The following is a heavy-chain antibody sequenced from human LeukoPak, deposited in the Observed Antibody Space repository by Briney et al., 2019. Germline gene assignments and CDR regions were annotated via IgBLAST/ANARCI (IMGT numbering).Heavy chain of an antibody. CDR2: INHSGST. J-gene: IGHJ6*02. CDR3: ARRTHKAPAARYYGMDV. CDR1: GGSFSGYY. D-gene: IGHD2-2*01. V-gene: IGHV4-34*01. Sequence: SETLSLTCAVYGGSFSGYYWSWIRQPPGKGLEWIGEINHSGSTNYNPSLKSRVTISVDTSKNQFSLKLSSVTAADTAVYYCARRTHKAPAARYYGMDVWGQGTTVTVSS.